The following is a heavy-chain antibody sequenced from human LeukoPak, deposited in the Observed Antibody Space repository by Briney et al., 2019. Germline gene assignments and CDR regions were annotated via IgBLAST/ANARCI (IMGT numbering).Heavy chain of an antibody. CDR3: ARHPGYDILTGYYKPYNWFDP. CDR2: IYYSGST. D-gene: IGHD3-9*01. CDR1: GGSISSSSYY. J-gene: IGHJ5*02. Sequence: PSETLSLTCTVSGGSISSSSYYWGWIRQPPGKGLEWIGSIYYSGSTYYNPSLKSRVTISVDTSKNQFSLKLSSVTAADTAVYYCARHPGYDILTGYYKPYNWFDPWGQGTLVTVSS. V-gene: IGHV4-39*01.